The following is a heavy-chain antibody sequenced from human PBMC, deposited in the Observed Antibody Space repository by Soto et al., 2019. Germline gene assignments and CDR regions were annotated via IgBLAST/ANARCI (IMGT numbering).Heavy chain of an antibody. CDR2: IIAYNCNT. D-gene: IGHD1-26*01. V-gene: IGHV1-18*01. J-gene: IGHJ3*02. CDR1: GYTFTSYG. Sequence: QVQLVQSGAEVKKPGASVKVSCKASGYTFTSYGISWVRQAPGQGLEWMGWIIAYNCNTNYAQKLKGKVTMTTDTSTRKAYMELRSLRSDDTAVYYCARGVGAKLDAAFDIWGQGTMVTVSS. CDR3: ARGVGAKLDAAFDI.